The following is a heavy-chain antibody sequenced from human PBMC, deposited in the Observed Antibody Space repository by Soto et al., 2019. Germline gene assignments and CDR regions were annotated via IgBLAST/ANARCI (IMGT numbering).Heavy chain of an antibody. CDR3: ATTRDSSGWYCNDY. CDR1: GGSISSSSYY. J-gene: IGHJ4*02. Sequence: SETLSLTCTVSGGSISSSSYYWGWIRQPPGKGLEWIGSIYYSGSTYYNPSLKSRVTISVDTSKNQFSLKLSSVTAADTAVYYCATTRDSSGWYCNDYWGQGTLVTVSS. CDR2: IYYSGST. V-gene: IGHV4-39*01. D-gene: IGHD6-19*01.